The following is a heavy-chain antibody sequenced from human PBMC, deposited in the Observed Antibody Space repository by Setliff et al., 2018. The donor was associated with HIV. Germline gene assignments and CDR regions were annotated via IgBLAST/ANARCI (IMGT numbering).Heavy chain of an antibody. CDR3: ARENGWLFGWFDP. V-gene: IGHV4-38-2*02. J-gene: IGHJ5*02. Sequence: SETLSLTCDVSGFSISSRYYWGWIRQSPGKGLEWIGNIYHTGSSYYNPSLNDRATISLDTSKNQFSLKLNSVTAADTAVYYCARENGWLFGWFDPWGQGTPVTVSS. CDR1: GFSISSRYY. D-gene: IGHD3-22*01. CDR2: IYHTGSS.